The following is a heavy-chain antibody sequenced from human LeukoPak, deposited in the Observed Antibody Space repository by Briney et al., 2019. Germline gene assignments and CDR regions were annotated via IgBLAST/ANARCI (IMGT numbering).Heavy chain of an antibody. CDR3: ARGPYYYGSGSNMDYYYMVV. D-gene: IGHD3-10*01. CDR1: GGSFSGYY. J-gene: IGHJ6*03. Sequence: PSETLSLTCAVYGGSFSGYYWSWIRQPPGKGLEWIGEINHSGSTNYNPSLKSRVTISVDTSKNQFSLKLSSVTAADTAVYYCARGPYYYGSGSNMDYYYMVVWGKGTTVTVSS. CDR2: INHSGST. V-gene: IGHV4-34*01.